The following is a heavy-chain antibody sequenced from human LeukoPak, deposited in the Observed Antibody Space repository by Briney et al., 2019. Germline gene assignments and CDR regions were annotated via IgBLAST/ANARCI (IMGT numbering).Heavy chain of an antibody. J-gene: IGHJ4*02. CDR3: AKGGRGNGEVY. CDR2: IKQDGSEK. V-gene: IGHV3-7*03. CDR1: GFTFSGYW. Sequence: PGGSLRLSCAVSGFTFSGYWVNWVRQAPGQGLEWVANIKQDGSEKNYVDSVKGRFTISRDNAKSSLFLQMNDLRAEDTAVYYCAKGGRGNGEVYWGQGTQVTVPS. D-gene: IGHD2-8*01.